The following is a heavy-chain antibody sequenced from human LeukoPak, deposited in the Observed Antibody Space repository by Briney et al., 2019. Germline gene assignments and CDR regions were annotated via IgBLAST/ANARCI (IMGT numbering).Heavy chain of an antibody. V-gene: IGHV6-1*01. CDR1: GDSVSSNSAA. CDR3: ARGTKGYCSSTSCYWGAWFDP. Sequence: SQTLSLTCAISGDSVSSNSAAWNWIRQSPSRGLEWLGRTYYRSKWYNDYAVSVESRITINPDTSKNQFSLQLNSVTPEDTAVYYCARGTKGYCSSTSCYWGAWFDPWGQGTLVTVSP. J-gene: IGHJ5*02. CDR2: TYYRSKWYN. D-gene: IGHD2-2*01.